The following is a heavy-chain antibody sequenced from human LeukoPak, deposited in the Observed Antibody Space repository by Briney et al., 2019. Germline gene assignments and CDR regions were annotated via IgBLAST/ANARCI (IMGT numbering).Heavy chain of an antibody. CDR3: ARDSWGDKWEFSSHFDY. Sequence: GASVKVSCKASGGTFSSYAISWVRQAPGQGLEWMGGIIPIFGTANYAQKFQGRVTITADESTSTAYMGLSSLRSEDTAVYYCARDSWGDKWEFSSHFDYWGQGTLVTVSS. D-gene: IGHD1-26*01. CDR1: GGTFSSYA. V-gene: IGHV1-69*13. J-gene: IGHJ4*02. CDR2: IIPIFGTA.